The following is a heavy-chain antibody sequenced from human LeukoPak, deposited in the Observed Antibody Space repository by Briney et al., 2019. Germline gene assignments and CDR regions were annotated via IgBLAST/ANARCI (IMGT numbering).Heavy chain of an antibody. CDR2: INPNSGGT. CDR1: GYTFTDYY. V-gene: IGHV1-2*02. CDR3: ASGDNYDRSGPYYFDY. Sequence: ASVKVSCKASGYTFTDYYIHWVRQAPGQGLEWMGWINPNSGGTNYAQKFQGRVTMTRDTSISTAYMELSRLRSDDTAVYYCASGDNYDRSGPYYFDYWGQGTLVTVSS. J-gene: IGHJ4*02. D-gene: IGHD3-22*01.